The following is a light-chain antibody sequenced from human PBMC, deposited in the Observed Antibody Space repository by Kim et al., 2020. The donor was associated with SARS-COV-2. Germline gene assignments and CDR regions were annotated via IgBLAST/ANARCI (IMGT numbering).Light chain of an antibody. Sequence: SASVGDRVTITCRASQSIGSYLIWYQQKPGKAPKLLIYAASSLQSGVPSSFSGSGSGTDFTLTISSLQPEDFATYYCEQSYSSPRTFGQGTKLEI. J-gene: IGKJ2*01. CDR1: QSIGSY. V-gene: IGKV1-39*01. CDR3: EQSYSSPRT. CDR2: AAS.